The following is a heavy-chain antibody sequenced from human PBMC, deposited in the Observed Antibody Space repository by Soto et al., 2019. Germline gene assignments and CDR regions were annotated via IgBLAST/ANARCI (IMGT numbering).Heavy chain of an antibody. J-gene: IGHJ4*01. CDR3: ASTNYDSPIPLNY. V-gene: IGHV4-30-2*01. CDR2: IYHSGST. Sequence: QLQLQESGSGLVKPSQTLSLTCAVSGGSISSGGYSWSWIRQPPGKGLEWIGYIYHSGSTYYNPSPQSRVTISVDRSKNHFSLKLSSVSDADTAMYYCASTNYDSPIPLNYWGHGNRVNVPS. D-gene: IGHD3-22*01. CDR1: GGSISSGGYS.